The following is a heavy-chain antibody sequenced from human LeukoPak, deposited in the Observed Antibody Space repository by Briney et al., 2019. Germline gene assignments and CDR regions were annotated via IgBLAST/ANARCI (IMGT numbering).Heavy chain of an antibody. Sequence: PGGSLRLSCAASGFTFSSYEMNWVRQAPGKGLEWVSYISSSGSTIYYADSVKGRFTISRDNAKNSLYLQMNSLRAEDTAVYYCAKDAIYADGYWEFDYWGQGNLVTVSS. J-gene: IGHJ4*02. V-gene: IGHV3-48*03. CDR3: AKDAIYADGYWEFDY. CDR2: ISSSGSTI. CDR1: GFTFSSYE. D-gene: IGHD2-2*03.